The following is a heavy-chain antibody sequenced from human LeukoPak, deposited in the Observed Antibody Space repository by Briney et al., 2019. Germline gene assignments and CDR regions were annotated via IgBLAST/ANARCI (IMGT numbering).Heavy chain of an antibody. V-gene: IGHV3-74*01. CDR2: INNDGSGT. Sequence: GGSLRLSCAASGFTFSSYWMHWVRQAPGRGLVWVSRINNDGSGTDYADSVKGRFTISRDNARNTLYLQMNSLRAEDTAVYYCARTYYFDSSGRVDYRGQGTLVTVSS. CDR3: ARTYYFDSSGRVDY. CDR1: GFTFSSYW. D-gene: IGHD3-22*01. J-gene: IGHJ4*02.